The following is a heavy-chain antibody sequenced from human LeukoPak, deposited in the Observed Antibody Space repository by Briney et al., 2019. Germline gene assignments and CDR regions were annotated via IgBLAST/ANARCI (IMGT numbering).Heavy chain of an antibody. CDR2: ISPNSGGT. D-gene: IGHD7-27*01. CDR3: ARDSTGGYPDY. V-gene: IGHV1-2*02. Sequence: ASVKVSCKDSGYTFTDYYIHWVRQAPGQGLEYMGWISPNSGGTNYAQMFQGRVTMTSDTSINTAFMELRSLRSDDTAVFYCARDSTGGYPDYWGQGTLVTVSA. CDR1: GYTFTDYY. J-gene: IGHJ4*02.